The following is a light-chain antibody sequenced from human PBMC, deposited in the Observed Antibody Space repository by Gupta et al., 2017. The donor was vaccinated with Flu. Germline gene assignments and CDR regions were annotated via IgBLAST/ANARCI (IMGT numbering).Light chain of an antibody. V-gene: IGLV2-14*03. CDR3: CEYTRGSAISVV. CDR1: SSDVGADNY. J-gene: IGLJ2*01. CDR2: AGS. Sequence: QSALTQPASVSGSPGLSSTISCTETSSDVGADNYVSWYQQRPVTAPNLMMYAGSHRPSGASDRFASTTYGTTAWPVTYLRPDEEDADYYECEYTRGSAISVVFGGGTKPTVL.